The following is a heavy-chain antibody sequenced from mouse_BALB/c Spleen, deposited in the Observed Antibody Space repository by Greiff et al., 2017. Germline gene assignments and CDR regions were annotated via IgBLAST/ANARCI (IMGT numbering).Heavy chain of an antibody. CDR3: ARSITTVHYFDY. Sequence: EVKLQESGPGLVKPSQSLSLTCTVTGYSITSDYAWNWIRQFPGNKLEWMGYISYSGSTSYNPSLKSRISITRDTSKNQFFLQLNSVTTEDTATYYCARSITTVHYFDYWGQGTTLTVSS. J-gene: IGHJ2*01. V-gene: IGHV3-2*02. CDR2: ISYSGST. CDR1: GYSITSDYA. D-gene: IGHD1-1*01.